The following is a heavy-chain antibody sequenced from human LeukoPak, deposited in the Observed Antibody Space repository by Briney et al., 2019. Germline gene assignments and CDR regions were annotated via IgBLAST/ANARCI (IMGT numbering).Heavy chain of an antibody. Sequence: PGGSLRLSCAASGFTFSDYYMSWIRQAPGKGLEWLSYIISSTNTIYYADSVKGRFTISRDNAKNSLYLQMNSLRAEDTAVYYCAKDMGSSVVPAALNWFDPWGQGTLVTVSS. CDR2: IISSTNTI. CDR3: AKDMGSSVVPAALNWFDP. V-gene: IGHV3-11*04. CDR1: GFTFSDYY. J-gene: IGHJ5*02. D-gene: IGHD2-2*01.